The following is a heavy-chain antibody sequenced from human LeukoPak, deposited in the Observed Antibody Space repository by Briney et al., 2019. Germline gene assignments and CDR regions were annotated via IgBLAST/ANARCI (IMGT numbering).Heavy chain of an antibody. CDR2: ISSSSSYI. CDR1: GFTFSSYS. Sequence: GGSLRLSCAASGFTFSSYSMNWVRQAPGKGLEWVSSISSSSSYIYYTDSVKGRLTISRDNAKNSLYLQMNSLRAEDTAVYHCALIGGLEPNPALDYWGQGTLVTVSS. J-gene: IGHJ4*02. CDR3: ALIGGLEPNPALDY. V-gene: IGHV3-21*01. D-gene: IGHD1-1*01.